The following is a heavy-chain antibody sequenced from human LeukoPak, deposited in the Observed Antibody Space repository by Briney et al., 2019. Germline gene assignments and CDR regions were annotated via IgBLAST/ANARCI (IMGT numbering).Heavy chain of an antibody. CDR1: GGSISSGSYY. D-gene: IGHD5-18*01. V-gene: IGHV4-61*02. CDR3: ARDTAMVSLDY. Sequence: SETLSLTCTVSGGSISSGSYYWSWIRQPAGKGLEWIGRIYTSGSTNYNPSLKSRVIISVDTSKNQCSLKLSSVTAADTAVYYCARDTAMVSLDYWGQGTLVTVSS. J-gene: IGHJ4*02. CDR2: IYTSGST.